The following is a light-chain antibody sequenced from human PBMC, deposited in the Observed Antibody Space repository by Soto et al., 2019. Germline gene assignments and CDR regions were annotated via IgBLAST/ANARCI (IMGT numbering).Light chain of an antibody. V-gene: IGKV3-15*01. CDR1: QSVSSN. J-gene: IGKJ1*01. CDR2: AAS. CDR3: QQYNNRPT. Sequence: EIVMTQSPATLSVSPGERATLSCRASQSVSSNLAWYQQKPGQAPRLLIYAASTRATGIPARFSGSGSGTAFTLTISSLQSEDFAVYYCQQYNNRPTFGQGTKVEIK.